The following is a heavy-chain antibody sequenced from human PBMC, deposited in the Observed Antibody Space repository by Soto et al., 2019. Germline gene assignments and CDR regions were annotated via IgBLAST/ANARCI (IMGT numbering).Heavy chain of an antibody. CDR1: GGSISSYY. V-gene: IGHV4-4*07. D-gene: IGHD3-16*01. CDR3: ARAGLSARARFGYYYYYGLKF. Sequence: SETLSLTCTVSGGSISSYYWSWIRQPAGKGLEWIGRIYTSGSTNYNPSLKSRVTMSVDTSKNQFSLKLSSVTAADTAVYYCARAGLSARARFGYYYYYGLKFGAQGTTVT. CDR2: IYTSGST. J-gene: IGHJ6*02.